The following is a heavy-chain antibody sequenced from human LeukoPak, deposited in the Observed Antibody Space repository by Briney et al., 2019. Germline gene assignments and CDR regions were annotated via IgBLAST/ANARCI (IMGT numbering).Heavy chain of an antibody. CDR2: IYTSGST. D-gene: IGHD2-21*01. J-gene: IGHJ6*03. CDR1: GGSISSYY. Sequence: PSETLSLTCTVSGGSISSYYWSWIRQPAGKGLEWIGRIYTSGSTNYNPSLKSRVTMSVDTSKNQFSLKLSSVTAADTAVYYCAKSCGGDCYWARGKRLSPYYYYYMDVWGKGTTVTVSS. CDR3: AKSCGGDCYWARGKRLSPYYYYYMDV. V-gene: IGHV4-4*07.